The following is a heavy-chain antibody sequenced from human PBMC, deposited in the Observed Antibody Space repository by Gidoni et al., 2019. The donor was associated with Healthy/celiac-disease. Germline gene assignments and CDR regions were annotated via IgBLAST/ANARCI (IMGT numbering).Heavy chain of an antibody. D-gene: IGHD3-22*01. CDR3: ATEINYYDSSGYYS. CDR2: IYTSGST. CDR1: GGSISSGSYY. V-gene: IGHV4-61*02. Sequence: QVQLQESGPGLVKPSQTLSLTCTVSGGSISSGSYYWSWIRQPAGKGLEWIGRIYTSGSTNYNPSLKSRVTISVDTSKNQFSLKLSSVTAADTAVYYCATEINYYDSSGYYSWGQGTMVTVSS. J-gene: IGHJ3*01.